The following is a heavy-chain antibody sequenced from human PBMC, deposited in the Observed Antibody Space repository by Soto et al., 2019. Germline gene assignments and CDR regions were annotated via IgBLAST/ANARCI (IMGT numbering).Heavy chain of an antibody. Sequence: QVQLVESGGGVVQPGRSLRLSCAASGFTFSSYGMHWVRQAPGKGLEWVAVISYDGSNKYYADSVKGRFTISRDNSKNTXXLQMNSLRAEDTAVYYCAKDGALLAYCGGDCSPDYWGQGTLVTVSS. V-gene: IGHV3-30*18. D-gene: IGHD2-21*02. CDR2: ISYDGSNK. CDR3: AKDGALLAYCGGDCSPDY. CDR1: GFTFSSYG. J-gene: IGHJ4*02.